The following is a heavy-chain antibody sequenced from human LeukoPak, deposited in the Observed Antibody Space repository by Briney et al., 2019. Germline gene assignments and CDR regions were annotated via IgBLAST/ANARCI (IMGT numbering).Heavy chain of an antibody. CDR1: GFTFSSYA. V-gene: IGHV3-23*01. J-gene: IGHJ3*02. CDR2: ISGSGGST. Sequence: GGSLRLSCAASGFTFSSYAMSWVRQAPGKGLEWVSAISGSGGSTYYADSVKGWFTISRDNSKNTLYLQMNSLRAEDTAVYYCAKDRTYYGSGSIAFDIWGQGTMVTVSS. CDR3: AKDRTYYGSGSIAFDI. D-gene: IGHD3-10*01.